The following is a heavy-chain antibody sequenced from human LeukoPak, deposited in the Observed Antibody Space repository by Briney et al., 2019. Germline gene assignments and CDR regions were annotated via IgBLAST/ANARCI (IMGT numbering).Heavy chain of an antibody. CDR1: GYTFTGYY. D-gene: IGHD3-10*01. J-gene: IGHJ1*01. CDR3: AKVPSRGSGSDGYFQH. CDR2: INPNSGGT. Sequence: ASVKVSCKASGYTFTGYYMHWVRQAPGQGLEWMGWINPNSGGTNYAQKFQGRVTMTRDTSISTAYIELSRLRSDDTAVYYCAKVPSRGSGSDGYFQHWGQGTLVTVSS. V-gene: IGHV1-2*02.